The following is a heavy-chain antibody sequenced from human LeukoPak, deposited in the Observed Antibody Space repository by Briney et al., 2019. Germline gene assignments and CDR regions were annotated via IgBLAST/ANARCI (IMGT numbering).Heavy chain of an antibody. CDR1: GFTFRTYA. Sequence: PGGSLRLSCAASGFTFRTYAMNWVRQAPGKGLEWVSGISGSGGTPYYADSVKGRFTISRDNSKNTLYLQMNSLRAEDTAICYCAAWAAGGRDYWGQGTLVTVSS. D-gene: IGHD6-13*01. J-gene: IGHJ4*02. CDR3: AAWAAGGRDY. V-gene: IGHV3-23*01. CDR2: ISGSGGTP.